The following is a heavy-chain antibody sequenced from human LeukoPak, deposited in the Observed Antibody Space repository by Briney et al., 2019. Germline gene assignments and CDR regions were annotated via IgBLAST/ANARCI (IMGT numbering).Heavy chain of an antibody. CDR1: GGSISSSSYY. CDR3: ARHYGDTYPSLVYYFDY. V-gene: IGHV4-39*01. J-gene: IGHJ4*02. D-gene: IGHD4-17*01. Sequence: SETLSLTCTVSGGSISSSSYYWGWIRQPPGKGLEWIGSIYYSGSTYYNLSLKSRVTISVDTSKNQFSLKLSSVTAADTAVYYCARHYGDTYPSLVYYFDYWGQGTLVTVSS. CDR2: IYYSGST.